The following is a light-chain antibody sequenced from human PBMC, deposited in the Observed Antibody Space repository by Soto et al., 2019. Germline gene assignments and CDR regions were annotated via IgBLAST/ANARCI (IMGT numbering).Light chain of an antibody. CDR1: QSVSNS. CDR2: DAS. Sequence: EIVLTQSPATLSLSPGERATLSCRASQSVSNSLAWYQQKPGQAPRLLIYDASNTATGIPARFSGSGSGTDFILTISSLEPEDFAVYYCQQRGNWPPTFGGGTTVEIK. CDR3: QQRGNWPPT. J-gene: IGKJ4*01. V-gene: IGKV3-11*01.